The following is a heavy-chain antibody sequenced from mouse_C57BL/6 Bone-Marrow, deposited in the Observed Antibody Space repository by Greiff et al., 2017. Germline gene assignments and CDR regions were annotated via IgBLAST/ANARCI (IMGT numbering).Heavy chain of an antibody. CDR1: GYAFSSSW. CDR3: ATYYST. D-gene: IGHD2-5*01. J-gene: IGHJ2*01. Sequence: QVQLQQSGPELVKPGASVKISCKASGYAFSSSWMNWVKQRPGKGLEWIGRIYPGDGDTNYNGKFTGKATLTADKSSSTAYMQLSSLTSEDSAVYFCATYYSTWGQGTTLTVSS. V-gene: IGHV1-82*01. CDR2: IYPGDGDT.